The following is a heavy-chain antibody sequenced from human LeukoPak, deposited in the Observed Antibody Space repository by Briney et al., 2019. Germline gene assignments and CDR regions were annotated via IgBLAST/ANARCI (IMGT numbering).Heavy chain of an antibody. Sequence: GGSLRLSCAASGFTFDDYGMSWVRQAPGKGLEWVSGINWNGGSTGYADSVKGRFTISRDNAKNSLYLQMNSLRAEDTALYYCARDRRSSSTRLYYYYYYMDVWGKGTTVTVSS. CDR3: ARDRRSSSTRLYYYYYYMDV. J-gene: IGHJ6*03. CDR1: GFTFDDYG. CDR2: INWNGGST. V-gene: IGHV3-20*04. D-gene: IGHD6-13*01.